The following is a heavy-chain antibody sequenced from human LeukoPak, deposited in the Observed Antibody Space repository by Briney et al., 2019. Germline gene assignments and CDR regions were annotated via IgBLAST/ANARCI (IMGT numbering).Heavy chain of an antibody. CDR3: ARAPMVRGVIITNWFDP. V-gene: IGHV1-2*02. CDR2: INPNSGGT. D-gene: IGHD3-10*01. J-gene: IGHJ5*02. CDR1: GYTFTGYY. Sequence: GASVKVSCKASGYTFTGYYMHWVRQAPGQGLEWMGWINPNSGGTNYAQKFQGRVTMTRDTSISTAYMELSRLRSDDTAVYYCARAPMVRGVIITNWFDPWGQGTLVTVTS.